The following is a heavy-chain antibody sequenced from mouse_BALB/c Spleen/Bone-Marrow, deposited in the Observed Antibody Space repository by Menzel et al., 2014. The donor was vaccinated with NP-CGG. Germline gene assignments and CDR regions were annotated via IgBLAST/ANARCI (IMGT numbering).Heavy chain of an antibody. CDR3: ARDGYDDY. Sequence: EVQLVESGGGLVQPGGSLRLSCATSGFTFTDYYMSWVRQPPGKALGWLGFIRNKANGYTTEYSASVKGRFTISRDNSQSILYLQMNTLRAEDSATYCCARDGYDDYWGQGTTLTVSS. J-gene: IGHJ2*01. CDR2: IRNKANGYTT. D-gene: IGHD2-2*01. CDR1: GFTFTDYY. V-gene: IGHV7-3*02.